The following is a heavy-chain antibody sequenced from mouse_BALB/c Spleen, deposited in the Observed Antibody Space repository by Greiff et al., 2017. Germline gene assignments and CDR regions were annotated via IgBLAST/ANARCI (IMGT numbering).Heavy chain of an antibody. D-gene: IGHD4-1*01. CDR1: GYSITSGYY. CDR3: ARDPNWDDAMDY. J-gene: IGHJ4*01. CDR2: ISYDGSN. Sequence: EVKLQESGPGLVKPSQSLSLTCSVTGYSITSGYYWNWIRQFPGNKLEWMGYISYDGSNNYNPSLKNRISITRDTSKNQFFLKLNSVTTEDTATYYCARDPNWDDAMDYWGQGTSVTVSS. V-gene: IGHV3-6*02.